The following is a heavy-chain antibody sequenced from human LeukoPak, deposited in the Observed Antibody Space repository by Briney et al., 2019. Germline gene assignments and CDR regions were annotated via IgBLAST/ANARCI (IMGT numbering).Heavy chain of an antibody. CDR1: GGSISSYY. V-gene: IGHV4-59*01. D-gene: IGHD1-14*01. CDR2: IYYSGST. Sequence: PSETLSLTCTVSGGSISSYYWSWIRQPPGKGLEWIGYIYYSGSTNYNPSLKSRVTISVDTSKNQFSLKLSSVTAADTAVYYCARVRNRWGSGGYFDYWGQGTLVTVSS. CDR3: ARVRNRWGSGGYFDY. J-gene: IGHJ4*02.